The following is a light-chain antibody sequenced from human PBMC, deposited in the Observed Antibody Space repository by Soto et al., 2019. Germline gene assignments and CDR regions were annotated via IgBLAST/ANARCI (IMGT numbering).Light chain of an antibody. CDR1: QSVSTY. CDR2: DAT. V-gene: IGKV3-11*01. J-gene: IGKJ2*01. CDR3: QQRGDWPLYT. Sequence: EIVLTQSPATLSLSPGERATLSCRASQSVSTYLAWYQQKPGQAPRVLIYDATNRATGIPARFSGSGSGTDFTLTIGNLEPEDFAVYYCQQRGDWPLYTFGQGTKLEIK.